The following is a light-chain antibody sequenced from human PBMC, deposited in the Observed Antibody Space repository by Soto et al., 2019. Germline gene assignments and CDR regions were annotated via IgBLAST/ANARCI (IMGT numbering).Light chain of an antibody. CDR1: SSNIGSYT. J-gene: IGLJ1*01. CDR2: NDN. CDR3: AVWDESLNGLYV. V-gene: IGLV1-44*01. Sequence: QSALTQPPSASGTPGQRVTISGSGSSSNIGSYTVNWYQQLPGTAPKLLIYNDNQRPSGVPDRFSGSKSGTSASLAISGLQSEDEADYFCAVWDESLNGLYVFGTGTKVTVL.